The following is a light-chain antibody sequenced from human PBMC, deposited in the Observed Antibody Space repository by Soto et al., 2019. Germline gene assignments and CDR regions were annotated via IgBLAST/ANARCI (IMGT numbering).Light chain of an antibody. CDR3: QQYNDWPPKQYT. J-gene: IGKJ2*01. Sequence: EIVMTQSPATLSVSPGERATLSCRASRSVSSNLAWYQQKPGQAPRLLIYGASTRATGIPARFSGSGSGTEFTLTISSLQSEDFAVCYCQQYNDWPPKQYTFGQGTKLEIK. CDR1: RSVSSN. V-gene: IGKV3-15*01. CDR2: GAS.